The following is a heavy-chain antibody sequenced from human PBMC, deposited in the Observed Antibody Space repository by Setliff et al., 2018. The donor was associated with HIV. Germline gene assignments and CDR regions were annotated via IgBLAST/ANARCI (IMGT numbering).Heavy chain of an antibody. CDR3: ARDSRWLQFPYFDS. CDR2: MYTDGST. V-gene: IGHV4-61*09. D-gene: IGHD5-12*01. J-gene: IGHJ4*01. CDR1: GGSITSGNYF. Sequence: SETLSLTCTVSGGSITSGNYFWSWIRQPAGKGLEWIGHMYTDGSTNYSPSFKSRVTISADTSKNQFSLKLSSVTAADTAVYYCARDSRWLQFPYFDSWGQGTPVTVS.